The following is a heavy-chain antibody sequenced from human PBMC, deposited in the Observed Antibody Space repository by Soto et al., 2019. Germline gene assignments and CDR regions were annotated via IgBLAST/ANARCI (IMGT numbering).Heavy chain of an antibody. J-gene: IGHJ5*01. D-gene: IGHD3-22*01. CDR3: STRAYDTNGYYRFDP. V-gene: IGHV4-34*01. CDR2: INHSGRV. CDR1: GGSFSGHS. Sequence: ETLSLTCAVYGGSFSGHSWTWIRQSPGKGLEWIGDINHSGRVNYSPSLKSRVTISLDTSKNQFSLTLSAVTAADTAMYYCSTRAYDTNGYYRFDPWGQGTLVTVSS.